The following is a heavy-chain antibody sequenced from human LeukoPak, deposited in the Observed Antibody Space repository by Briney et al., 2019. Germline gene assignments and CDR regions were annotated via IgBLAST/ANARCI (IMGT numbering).Heavy chain of an antibody. D-gene: IGHD5-18*01. CDR1: GFTFSSYD. Sequence: GGSLRLSCAASGFTFSSYDMHWVRQATGKGLEWVSAIGTAGDTYYPGSVKGRFTISRENAKNSLYLQMNSLRAGDTAVYYCATIKRGNIFGYFDFWGQGIPVTVSS. J-gene: IGHJ4*02. CDR3: ATIKRGNIFGYFDF. V-gene: IGHV3-13*01. CDR2: IGTAGDT.